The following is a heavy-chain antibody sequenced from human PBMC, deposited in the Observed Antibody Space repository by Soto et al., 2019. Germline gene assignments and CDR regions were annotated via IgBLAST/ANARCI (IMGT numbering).Heavy chain of an antibody. CDR2: VYYSGST. Sequence: QLQLQESGPGLVKPSETLSLTCTVSGDSISSSSYHWGWIRQPPGKGLECIGSVYYSGSTYYNPSLKSRVTISVDASKNQFALNLSSVTAADTAVYYCARHRGPTGPNYWGQGTLVTVSS. J-gene: IGHJ4*02. CDR3: ARHRGPTGPNY. CDR1: GDSISSSSYH. V-gene: IGHV4-39*01. D-gene: IGHD3-10*01.